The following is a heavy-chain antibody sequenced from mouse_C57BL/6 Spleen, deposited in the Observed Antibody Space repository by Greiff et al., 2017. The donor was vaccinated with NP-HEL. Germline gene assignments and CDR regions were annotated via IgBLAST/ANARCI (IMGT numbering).Heavy chain of an antibody. J-gene: IGHJ1*03. CDR1: GFTFSSYA. D-gene: IGHD1-1*01. V-gene: IGHV5-4*01. CDR2: ISDGGSYT. CDR3: ARDLMDYGSYWYFDV. Sequence: DVKLVESGGGLVKPGGSLKLSCAASGFTFSSYAMSWVRQTPEKRLEWVATISDGGSYTYYPDNVKGRFTISRDNAKNNLYLQMSHLKSEDTAMYYCARDLMDYGSYWYFDVWGTGTTVTVSS.